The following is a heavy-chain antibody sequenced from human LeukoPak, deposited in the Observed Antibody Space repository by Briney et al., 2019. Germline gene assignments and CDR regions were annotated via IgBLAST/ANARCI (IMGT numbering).Heavy chain of an antibody. CDR1: GDTISAYS. J-gene: IGHJ6*03. D-gene: IGHD1-26*01. CDR3: ARDPGSPWGEHYYYYMDV. Sequence: ASVKVSCKAAGDTISAYSLNWVRQAPGQGLEWMGGIIPIFGRAYYAQNLQGRVTITADKSTSTAYMELSSLGSEDTAVYYCARDPGSPWGEHYYYYMDVWGKGTTVTVSS. V-gene: IGHV1-69*06. CDR2: IIPIFGRA.